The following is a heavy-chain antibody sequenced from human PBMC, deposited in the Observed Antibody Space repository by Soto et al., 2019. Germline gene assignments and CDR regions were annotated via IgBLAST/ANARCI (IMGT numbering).Heavy chain of an antibody. CDR3: ARASGSRLFDY. V-gene: IGHV3-53*01. Sequence: PGGSLRLSCAASGFTVSSEYMSWVRQAPGKGLEWVSVIYSGGNTYYADSAKGRFTISRDTSKNTLHLQMNSLRAEDTAVYYCARASGSRLFDYWGQGALVTVSS. CDR1: GFTVSSEY. J-gene: IGHJ4*02. D-gene: IGHD1-26*01. CDR2: IYSGGNT.